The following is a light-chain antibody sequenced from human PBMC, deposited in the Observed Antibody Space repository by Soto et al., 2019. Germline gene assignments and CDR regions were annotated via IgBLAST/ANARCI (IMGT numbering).Light chain of an antibody. CDR1: ESVSDN. J-gene: IGKJ2*01. Sequence: EIVMTQSPATLSVSPGGRATLSCRASESVSDNLAWYQQKPGQPPRLLIYGASTRATGIPARFSGSGSGTEFTLTISSLQSEDFAVYYCQQNDTWHPMYTVGQGTNLEIE. CDR3: QQNDTWHPMYT. V-gene: IGKV3-15*01. CDR2: GAS.